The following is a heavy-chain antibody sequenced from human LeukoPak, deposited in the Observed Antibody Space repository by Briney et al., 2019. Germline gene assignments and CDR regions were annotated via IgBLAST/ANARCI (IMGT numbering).Heavy chain of an antibody. Sequence: SETLSLTCAVYGGSFSGYYWSWIRQPPGKGPEWIGYIYYSGSTNYSPSLKSRVTISVDTSKNQFSLKLSSVTAADTAVYYCARGRSGYSSGWYYFDYWGQGTLVTVSS. V-gene: IGHV4-59*01. D-gene: IGHD6-19*01. CDR1: GGSFSGYY. CDR2: IYYSGST. J-gene: IGHJ4*02. CDR3: ARGRSGYSSGWYYFDY.